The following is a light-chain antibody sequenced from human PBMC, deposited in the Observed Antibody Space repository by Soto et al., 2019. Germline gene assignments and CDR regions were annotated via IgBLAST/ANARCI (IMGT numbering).Light chain of an antibody. CDR3: QSYDSSVSVV. CDR1: GSTFGAGYD. V-gene: IGLV1-40*01. Sequence: QSVLTQPPSVSGAPGQGVTISCTGSGSTFGAGYDVHWYQQLPGTAPKLLIYDNTNRPSGVPDRFSGSKSGTSASLAISGLQAEDEADDYCQSYDSSVSVVFGGGTKLTVL. CDR2: DNT. J-gene: IGLJ2*01.